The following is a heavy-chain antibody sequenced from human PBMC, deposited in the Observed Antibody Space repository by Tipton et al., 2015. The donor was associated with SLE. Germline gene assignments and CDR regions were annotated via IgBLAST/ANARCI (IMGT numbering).Heavy chain of an antibody. CDR2: ISAYNGNT. V-gene: IGHV1-18*04. Sequence: QLVQSGAEVKKPGASVKVSCKASGYTFTNYYIHWVRQAPGQGLEWMGWISAYNGNTNYAQKLQGRVTMTSDTSTSTAYMELRSLRSDDTAIYYCARVRVDTAMGVFDFWGQGTLVTVSS. D-gene: IGHD5-18*01. CDR3: ARVRVDTAMGVFDF. CDR1: GYTFTNYY. J-gene: IGHJ4*02.